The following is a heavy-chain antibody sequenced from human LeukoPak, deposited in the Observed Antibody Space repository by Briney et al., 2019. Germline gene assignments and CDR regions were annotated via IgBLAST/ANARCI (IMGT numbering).Heavy chain of an antibody. D-gene: IGHD3-10*01. J-gene: IGHJ3*02. CDR2: IYYSGTT. V-gene: IGHV4-39*02. Sequence: SETLSLTCTVSGGSISSSDYYWGWIRQPPGKGLEWIASIYYSGTTHYNPSHQSRVTMSVDTSKNQFSLKLSSVTAADTAVYYCAREGRGLKHAFDIWGQGTMVTVSS. CDR3: AREGRGLKHAFDI. CDR1: GGSISSSDYY.